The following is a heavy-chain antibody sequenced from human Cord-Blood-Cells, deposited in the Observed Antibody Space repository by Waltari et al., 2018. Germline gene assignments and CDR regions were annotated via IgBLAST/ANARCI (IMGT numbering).Heavy chain of an antibody. Sequence: QVQLVQSGAEVKKPGASVKVSCKASGYTFTGYYMHWVRQAPGQGLEWMGWVNPNGGGTNDAQKFQGRVTMTRDTSISTAYRELSRLRSDDTAVDYCALSSSISGYFDLWGRGTLVTVSS. J-gene: IGHJ2*01. V-gene: IGHV1-2*02. D-gene: IGHD3-16*02. CDR1: GYTFTGYY. CDR3: ALSSSISGYFDL. CDR2: VNPNGGGT.